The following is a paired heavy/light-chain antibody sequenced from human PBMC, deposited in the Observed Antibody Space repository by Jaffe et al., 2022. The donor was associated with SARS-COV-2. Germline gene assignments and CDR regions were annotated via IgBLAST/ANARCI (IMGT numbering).Light chain of an antibody. CDR3: QQYYSNPYT. J-gene: IGKJ2*01. CDR2: WAS. CDR1: QSVLNTSINKNY. Sequence: DIVMTQSPDSLPVSLGERTTINCKSSQSVLNTSINKNYLAWYQQKPGQPPKLLIYWASTRESGVPDRFSGSGSGTDFTLTISSLQAEDVAVYYCQQYYSNPYTFGQGTKLEIK. V-gene: IGKV4-1*01.
Heavy chain of an antibody. Sequence: EVHLVESGGGLVQPGGSLRLSCAASGFTFSSNWMTWVRQAPGKGLEWVANMNQKGGEKYYVDSVKGRFTISRDNAKNSLYLQMNSLRAEDTAIYYCAKGGRGDDSKFYYMDVWGKGTTVTVSS. CDR1: GFTFSSNW. V-gene: IGHV3-7*01. CDR2: MNQKGGEK. CDR3: AKGGRGDDSKFYYMDV. D-gene: IGHD3-10*01. J-gene: IGHJ6*03.